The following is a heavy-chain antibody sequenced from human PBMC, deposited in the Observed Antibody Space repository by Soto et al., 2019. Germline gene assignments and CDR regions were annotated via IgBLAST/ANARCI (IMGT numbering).Heavy chain of an antibody. J-gene: IGHJ6*03. Sequence: SETLSLPCTVSGGSISSYYWSWIRQPPGKGLEWIGYIYYSGSTNYNPSLKSRVTISVDTSKNQFSLTLSSVTAADTAEYYCARSVTTYYYYYMDVWGKGTTVTVSS. CDR2: IYYSGST. D-gene: IGHD4-17*01. V-gene: IGHV4-59*01. CDR1: GGSISSYY. CDR3: ARSVTTYYYYYMDV.